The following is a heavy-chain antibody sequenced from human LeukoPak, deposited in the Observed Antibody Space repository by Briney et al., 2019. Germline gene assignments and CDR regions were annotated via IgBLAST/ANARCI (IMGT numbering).Heavy chain of an antibody. CDR1: GFIFSSFG. Sequence: GGSLRLSCAASGFIFSSFGMHWVRQAPGKGLEWVAVIWHDGSYKYYLDSVKGRFTISRDNSKNTLYLQMNSLRAEDTAVYYCARDLVREYRYGYWGQGTLVTVSS. CDR3: ARDLVREYRYGY. CDR2: IWHDGSYK. J-gene: IGHJ4*02. D-gene: IGHD5-18*01. V-gene: IGHV3-33*01.